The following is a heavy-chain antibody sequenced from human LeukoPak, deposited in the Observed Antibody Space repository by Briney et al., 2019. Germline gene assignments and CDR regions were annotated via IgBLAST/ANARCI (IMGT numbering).Heavy chain of an antibody. CDR3: AKVGGQGLLWFGELMGDFDY. Sequence: PGGSLRLSCAASGFTFSSYGMHWVRQAPGKGLEWVAFIRYDGSNKYYADSVKGRFTISRDNSKNTLYLQMSSLRAEDTAVYYCAKVGGQGLLWFGELMGDFDYWGQGTLVTVSS. V-gene: IGHV3-30*02. CDR2: IRYDGSNK. D-gene: IGHD3-10*01. CDR1: GFTFSSYG. J-gene: IGHJ4*02.